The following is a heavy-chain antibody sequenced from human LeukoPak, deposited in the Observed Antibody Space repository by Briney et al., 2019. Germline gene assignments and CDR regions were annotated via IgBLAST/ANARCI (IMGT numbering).Heavy chain of an antibody. Sequence: GGSLRLSCAACGFTFSRYSMNWVRQAPGKGLEWVSAISGSGGSTYYADSVKGRFTISRDNSKNTLYLQMNSLRAEDTAVYYCAKGAVLAAAYLHYFDYWGQGTLVTVSS. D-gene: IGHD6-13*01. J-gene: IGHJ4*02. CDR1: GFTFSRYS. CDR3: AKGAVLAAAYLHYFDY. CDR2: ISGSGGST. V-gene: IGHV3-23*01.